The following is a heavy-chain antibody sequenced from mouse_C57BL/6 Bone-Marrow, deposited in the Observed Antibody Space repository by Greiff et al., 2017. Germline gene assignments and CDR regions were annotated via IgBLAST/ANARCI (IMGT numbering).Heavy chain of an antibody. CDR1: GFTFSSYA. J-gene: IGHJ1*03. D-gene: IGHD2-1*01. CDR3: ARDGAFYYGNPWYFDV. Sequence: EVKLMESGGGLVKPGGSLKLSCAASGFTFSSYAMSWVRQTPEKRLEWVATISDGGSYTYYPENVKGRFTISRDNAKNNLYLQMSHLKSEDTAMYYCARDGAFYYGNPWYFDVWGTGTTVTVSS. CDR2: ISDGGSYT. V-gene: IGHV5-4*01.